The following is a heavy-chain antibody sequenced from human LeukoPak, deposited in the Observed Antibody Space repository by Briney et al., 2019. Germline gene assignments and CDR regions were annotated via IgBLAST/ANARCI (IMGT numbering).Heavy chain of an antibody. CDR3: ARLFGGGGNGWYYYFNY. CDR2: IYPGDSDT. CDR1: GNSFTSYW. D-gene: IGHD6-19*01. J-gene: IGHJ4*02. Sequence: GESLKISCKGSGNSFTSYWIGWVRQMPGKGLEWMGIIYPGDSDTRYSPSFQGQVTISADKSISTAYLQWSSLKASDTAMYYCARLFGGGGNGWYYYFNYWGQGTLVTVSS. V-gene: IGHV5-51*01.